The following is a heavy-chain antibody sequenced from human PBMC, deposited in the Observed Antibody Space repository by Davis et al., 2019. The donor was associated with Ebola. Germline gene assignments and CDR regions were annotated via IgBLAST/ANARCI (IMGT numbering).Heavy chain of an antibody. CDR2: IYPGDSDT. J-gene: IGHJ4*02. V-gene: IGHV5-51*01. Sequence: GESLKISCQGSGYTFSNFWIGWVRQMPGKGLTWMGIIYPGDSDTTYSPSFQGQVTISADKSTNTAYLQWRSLRASDTAMYYCARSPGRSSGWFFDFWGQGALVSVSS. CDR3: ARSPGRSSGWFFDF. CDR1: GYTFSNFW. D-gene: IGHD6-19*01.